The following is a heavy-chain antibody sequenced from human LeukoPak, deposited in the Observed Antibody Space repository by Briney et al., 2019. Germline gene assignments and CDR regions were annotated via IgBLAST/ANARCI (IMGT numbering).Heavy chain of an antibody. CDR3: ARGARGGYSYGYVDY. V-gene: IGHV4-59*01. Sequence: SETLSLTCAVYGGSFSGYYWSWIRQPPGKGLEWIGYIYYSGSTNYNPSLKSRVTISVDTSKNQFSLKLSSVTAADTAVYYCARGARGGYSYGYVDYWGQGTLVTVSS. J-gene: IGHJ4*02. D-gene: IGHD5-18*01. CDR1: GGSFSGYY. CDR2: IYYSGST.